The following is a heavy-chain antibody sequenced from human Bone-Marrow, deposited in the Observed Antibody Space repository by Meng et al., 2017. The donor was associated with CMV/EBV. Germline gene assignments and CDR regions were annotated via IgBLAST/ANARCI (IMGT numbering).Heavy chain of an antibody. Sequence: GESLKISCAASGFTFSSYSMNWVRQAPGKGLEWVSSISSSSSYIYYADSVKGRFTISRDNAKNSLYLQMNSLRAEDTAVYYCARDGTGTDQYQLHSYFDYWGQGTLVNVAS. CDR1: GFTFSSYS. V-gene: IGHV3-21*01. CDR3: ARDGTGTDQYQLHSYFDY. J-gene: IGHJ4*02. CDR2: ISSSSSYI. D-gene: IGHD2-2*01.